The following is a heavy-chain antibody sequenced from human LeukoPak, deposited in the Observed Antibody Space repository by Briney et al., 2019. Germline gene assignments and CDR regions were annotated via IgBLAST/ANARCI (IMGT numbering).Heavy chain of an antibody. CDR1: GFAFSDDY. J-gene: IGHJ5*01. CDR3: VRWSRSLWFDP. D-gene: IGHD6-6*01. Sequence: GGSLRLSCAASGFAFSDDYMTWIRQAPGKGLEWVSYISTSGSTISYADSVKGRFTISRDNAKNSLYLQMNSLRAEDTAVYYCVRWSRSLWFDPWGRGNLVTVSS. V-gene: IGHV3-11*01. CDR2: ISTSGSTI.